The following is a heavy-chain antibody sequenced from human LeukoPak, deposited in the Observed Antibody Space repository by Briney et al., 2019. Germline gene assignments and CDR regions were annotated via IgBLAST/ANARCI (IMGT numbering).Heavy chain of an antibody. J-gene: IGHJ3*02. CDR1: GFTFSTYG. CDR2: ISYDGSNK. V-gene: IGHV3-30*18. CDR3: AKDRLKVWSAFDI. D-gene: IGHD1-1*01. Sequence: PGGSLRLSCAASGFTFSTYGMHWVRQAPGKGLEWVAVISYDGSNKYYADSVKGRFTISRDTSKNTLYMQMNSLRAEDTAVYYCAKDRLKVWSAFDIWGQGTMVTVSS.